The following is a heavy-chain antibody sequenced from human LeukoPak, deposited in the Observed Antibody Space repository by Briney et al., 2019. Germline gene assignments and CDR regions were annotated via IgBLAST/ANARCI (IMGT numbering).Heavy chain of an antibody. D-gene: IGHD1-26*01. V-gene: IGHV4-38-2*02. CDR1: DYSITSGYY. CDR3: ARLEWELLLGAFDI. Sequence: SETLSLTCTVSDYSITSGYYWGWIRQPPGKGLEWIGSISQSGSTYQNPTFKGRVTISIDTSKNQFSLKVSSVTAADTAVYYCARLEWELLLGAFDIWGQGTMVTVSS. J-gene: IGHJ3*02. CDR2: ISQSGST.